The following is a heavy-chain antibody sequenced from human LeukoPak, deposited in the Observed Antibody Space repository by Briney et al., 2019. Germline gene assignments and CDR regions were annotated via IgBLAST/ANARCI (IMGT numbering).Heavy chain of an antibody. CDR2: IKQDGSEK. J-gene: IGHJ4*02. CDR1: GFTFSSYW. D-gene: IGHD3-10*01. CDR3: ARDYYYGSGSFPLY. V-gene: IGHV3-7*01. Sequence: SGGSLRLSCAASGFTFSSYWMSRVRQAPGKGLEWVANIKQDGSEKYYVDSVKGRFTISRDNAKNSLYLQMNSLRAEDTAVYYCARDYYYGSGSFPLYWGQGTLVTVSS.